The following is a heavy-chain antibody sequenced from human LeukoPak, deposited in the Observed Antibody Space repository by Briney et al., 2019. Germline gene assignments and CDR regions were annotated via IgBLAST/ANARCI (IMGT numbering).Heavy chain of an antibody. D-gene: IGHD3-22*01. CDR1: GFTVSSNY. CDR3: ARGLGDSSGYYFGYFDY. V-gene: IGHV3-66*01. CDR2: IYSGGST. Sequence: PGGSLRLSCAASGFTVSSNYMSWVRQAPGKGLEWVSVIYSGGSTYYADSVKGRFTISRDNSKNTLYLRMNSLRAEDTAVYYCARGLGDSSGYYFGYFDYWGQGTLVTVSS. J-gene: IGHJ4*02.